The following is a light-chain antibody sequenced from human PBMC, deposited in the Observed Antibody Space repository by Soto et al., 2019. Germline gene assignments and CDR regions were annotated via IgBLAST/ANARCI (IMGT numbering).Light chain of an antibody. CDR1: SSNVGAYNY. CDR2: EVS. J-gene: IGLJ3*02. Sequence: QSALTQPASVSGSPGQSITISCTGTSSNVGAYNYVSWYQQYPGKAPRLMICEVSNRPSGVSNRFSGSKSGNTASLTISGLQAEDEADYYCTSYTTSSTWVFGGGTKLTVL. V-gene: IGLV2-14*01. CDR3: TSYTTSSTWV.